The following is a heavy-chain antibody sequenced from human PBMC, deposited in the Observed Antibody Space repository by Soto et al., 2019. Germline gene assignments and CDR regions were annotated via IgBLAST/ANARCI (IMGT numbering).Heavy chain of an antibody. V-gene: IGHV3-30-3*01. CDR3: ASDLDYGGNSEHNWFDP. J-gene: IGHJ5*02. CDR1: GFTFSNYI. Sequence: GGSLRLSCAASGFTFSNYIMHWVRQAPGKGLEWVAIILHDGNNKYYADSVKGRFTISRDNSKNTLYLQMNSLRTEDTVVYYCASDLDYGGNSEHNWFDPWGQGTLVTVSS. CDR2: ILHDGNNK. D-gene: IGHD4-17*01.